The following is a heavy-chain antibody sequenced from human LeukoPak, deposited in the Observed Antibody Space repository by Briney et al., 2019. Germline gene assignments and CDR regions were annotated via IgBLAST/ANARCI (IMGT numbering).Heavy chain of an antibody. V-gene: IGHV3-30*02. Sequence: PGGSLRLSCAASGFTFSSYGMHWVRQAPGRGLEWVAFIRYDGNNKYYADSVKGRFTISRDTSKNTLYLQMNSLRAEDTAVYYCAKDSNTSPYYYDSRGSDYWGQGTLVTVSS. CDR3: AKDSNTSPYYYDSRGSDY. J-gene: IGHJ4*02. CDR1: GFTFSSYG. D-gene: IGHD3-22*01. CDR2: IRYDGNNK.